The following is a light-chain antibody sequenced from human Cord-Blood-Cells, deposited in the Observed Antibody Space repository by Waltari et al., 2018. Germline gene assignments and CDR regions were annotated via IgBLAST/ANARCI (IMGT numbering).Light chain of an antibody. CDR1: SSDVGGYNL. Sequence: QSALTQPASVSGSPGQSITISCTGTSSDVGGYNLVSWYQQHPGKAPKLMIYEGSKRPSVVSNRFSGSKASNTASLTISGLQAEDDADYCCCSYAGSSTCVFGGGTKLTVL. V-gene: IGLV2-23*01. CDR3: CSYAGSSTCV. J-gene: IGLJ3*02. CDR2: EGS.